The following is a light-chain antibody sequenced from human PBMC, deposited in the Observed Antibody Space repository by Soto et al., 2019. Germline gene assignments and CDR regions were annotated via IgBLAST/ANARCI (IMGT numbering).Light chain of an antibody. CDR2: GIS. Sequence: EIVMTQSPATLSVSPGERATLSCRASQSVSSNLAWYQQQPGQAPRLLIYGISTRATGISARFSGSGSGTEFTLTISSLQSEDFAVYYCQQHNKWPLTFGQGTRLENK. V-gene: IGKV3-15*01. CDR3: QQHNKWPLT. J-gene: IGKJ5*01. CDR1: QSVSSN.